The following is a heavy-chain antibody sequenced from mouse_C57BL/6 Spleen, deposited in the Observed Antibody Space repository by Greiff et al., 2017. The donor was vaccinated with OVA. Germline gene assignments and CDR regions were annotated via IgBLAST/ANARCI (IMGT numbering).Heavy chain of an antibody. J-gene: IGHJ3*01. CDR1: GYSITSGYY. V-gene: IGHV3-6*01. CDR2: ISYDGSN. D-gene: IGHD4-1*01. Sequence: EVKLVESGPGLVKPSQSLSLTCSVTGYSITSGYYWNWIRQFPGNKLEWMGYISYDGSNNYNPSLKNRISITRDTSKNQFFLKLNSVTTEDTATYYCAREEDSGTGFAYWGQGTLVTVSA. CDR3: AREEDSGTGFAY.